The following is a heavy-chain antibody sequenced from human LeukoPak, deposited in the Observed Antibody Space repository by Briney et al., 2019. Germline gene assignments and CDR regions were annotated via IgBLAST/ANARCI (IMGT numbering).Heavy chain of an antibody. V-gene: IGHV3-53*01. CDR2: IYSGGNT. D-gene: IGHD3-3*01. J-gene: IGHJ6*02. CDR3: ARGPQALYDFWSGYYYYGMDV. CDR1: GFTVSSNY. Sequence: PGGSLRLSCAASGFTVSSNYLSWVRQAPGKGLEWVSVIYSGGNTYYADSVKGRFTISRDNSKNALFLQMNSLRAEDTAVYYCARGPQALYDFWSGYYYYGMDVWGQGTTVTVSS.